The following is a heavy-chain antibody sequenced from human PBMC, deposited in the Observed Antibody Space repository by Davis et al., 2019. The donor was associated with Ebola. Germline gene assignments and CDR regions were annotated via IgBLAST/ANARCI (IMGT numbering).Heavy chain of an antibody. D-gene: IGHD3-10*01. J-gene: IGHJ4*02. Sequence: PGGSLRLSCAASGFTFSTYGMHWVRQAPGKGLEWVAVISSDGSNKYSADSVKGRFTISRDNSKNTLYLQMNSLRAEDTAIYYCARSRWVRGNNFDYWGQGTLVTVSS. CDR2: ISSDGSNK. CDR3: ARSRWVRGNNFDY. V-gene: IGHV3-30*03. CDR1: GFTFSTYG.